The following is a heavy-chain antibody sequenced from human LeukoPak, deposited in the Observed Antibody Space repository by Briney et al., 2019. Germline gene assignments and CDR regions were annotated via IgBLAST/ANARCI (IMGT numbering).Heavy chain of an antibody. CDR2: INHSGST. CDR1: GGSFSGYY. V-gene: IGHV4-34*01. CDR3: ARRVRPFFYYYDSSPSAFDI. D-gene: IGHD3-22*01. Sequence: PSETLSLTCAVYGGSFSGYYWSWIRQPPGKGLEWIGEINHSGSTNYNPSLKSRVTISVDTSKNQFSLKLSSVTAADTAVYYCARRVRPFFYYYDSSPSAFDIWGQGTMVTVSS. J-gene: IGHJ3*02.